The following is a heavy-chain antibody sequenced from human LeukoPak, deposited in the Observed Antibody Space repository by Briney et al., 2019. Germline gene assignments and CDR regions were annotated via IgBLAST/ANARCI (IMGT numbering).Heavy chain of an antibody. Sequence: PSETLCLTCTVSGGSISGYTRSWVRQPPGKGLEWVGYMHSTGGADYSPSLKGRVTISVDTSNNHFFLGLNSVTAGDTAIYCCATNCSRTSCYLPHVWGTGTTVTVPS. J-gene: IGHJ6*04. CDR3: ATNCSRTSCYLPHV. CDR1: GGSISGYT. D-gene: IGHD2-2*01. V-gene: IGHV4-59*01. CDR2: MHSTGGA.